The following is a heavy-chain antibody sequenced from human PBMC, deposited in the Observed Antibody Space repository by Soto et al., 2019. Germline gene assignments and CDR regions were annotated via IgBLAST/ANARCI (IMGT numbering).Heavy chain of an antibody. D-gene: IGHD6-19*01. J-gene: IGHJ4*02. CDR3: AVAVAGPTALGY. V-gene: IGHV3-74*01. CDR1: GFTFSSYW. Sequence: EVQLVESGGGLVQPGGSLRLSCAASGFTFSSYWMHWVRQAPGKGLVWVSRIKSDGSSTSYADSVKGRFTISRDNAKNTLYLQMNILRAEDTAVYYWAVAVAGPTALGYWGQGTLVTVSS. CDR2: IKSDGSST.